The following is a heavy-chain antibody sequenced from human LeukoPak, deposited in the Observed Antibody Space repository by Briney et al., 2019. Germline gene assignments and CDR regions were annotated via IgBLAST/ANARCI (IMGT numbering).Heavy chain of an antibody. Sequence: GGSLRLSCAASGFTFSSYGMHWVRQAPGKGLEWVAVIWYGGSDNYYADSVKGRFTISRDNAKNSLYLQMNSLRAEDTAVYYCARDHSLLPEDAFDIWGQGTMVTVSS. CDR1: GFTFSSYG. D-gene: IGHD3-10*01. CDR2: IWYGGSDN. V-gene: IGHV3-33*08. CDR3: ARDHSLLPEDAFDI. J-gene: IGHJ3*02.